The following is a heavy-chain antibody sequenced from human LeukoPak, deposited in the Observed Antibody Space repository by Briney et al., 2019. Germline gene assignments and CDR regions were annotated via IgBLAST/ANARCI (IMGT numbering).Heavy chain of an antibody. CDR1: GFTVSSNY. D-gene: IGHD2-8*01. Sequence: TGGSLRLSCAASGFTVSSNYMSWVRQAPGKGLEWVSVIYSGGSTYYADSVKGRLTISRDNSKNTLYLQMNSLRAEDTAVYYCAREKSWSRDYWGQGTLVTVSS. V-gene: IGHV3-53*01. CDR2: IYSGGST. J-gene: IGHJ4*02. CDR3: AREKSWSRDY.